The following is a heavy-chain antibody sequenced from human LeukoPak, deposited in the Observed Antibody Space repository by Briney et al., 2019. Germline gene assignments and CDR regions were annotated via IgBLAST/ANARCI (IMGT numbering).Heavy chain of an antibody. D-gene: IGHD6-19*01. Sequence: PSETLSLTCTVSGGSLSSYYWSWMRQPAGKGLEWIGLIYTSGSTNYNPSLMSRVTMSVDTSKNQFSLKLSSVTAADTAVYYCAREGSSDHGQYAFDIWGQGTMVTASS. V-gene: IGHV4-4*07. CDR1: GGSLSSYY. J-gene: IGHJ3*02. CDR2: IYTSGST. CDR3: AREGSSDHGQYAFDI.